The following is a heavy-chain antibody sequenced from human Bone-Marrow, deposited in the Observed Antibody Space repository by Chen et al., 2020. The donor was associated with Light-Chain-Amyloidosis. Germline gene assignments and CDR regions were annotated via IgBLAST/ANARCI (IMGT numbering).Heavy chain of an antibody. CDR1: GYTFPNYW. V-gene: IGHV5-51*01. CDR2: SYPDDSDA. D-gene: IGHD5-12*01. CDR3: ARRRDGYNFDY. Sequence: EVQLEQSGPEVKKPGESLKISRKGSGYTFPNYWIGWVRQMPGKGLEWMGVSYPDDSDARYSPSFEGQVTISADKSITTAYLQWRSLKASDTAMYYCARRRDGYNFDYWGQGTLVTVSS. J-gene: IGHJ4*02.